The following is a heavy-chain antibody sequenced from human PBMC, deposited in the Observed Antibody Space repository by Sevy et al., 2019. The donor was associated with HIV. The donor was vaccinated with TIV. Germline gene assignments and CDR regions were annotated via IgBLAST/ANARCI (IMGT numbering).Heavy chain of an antibody. V-gene: IGHV1-2*02. CDR2: INPNSGGT. Sequence: ASVKVSCKASGYAFTGYYMHWVRQAAGQGLEWMGWINPNSGGTNYAQKFQGRVTMTRDTSISTAYMELSRLRSDDTAVYYCARDGRDYDSSGYYLTSDYWGQGTLVTVSS. J-gene: IGHJ4*02. CDR1: GYAFTGYY. D-gene: IGHD3-22*01. CDR3: ARDGRDYDSSGYYLTSDY.